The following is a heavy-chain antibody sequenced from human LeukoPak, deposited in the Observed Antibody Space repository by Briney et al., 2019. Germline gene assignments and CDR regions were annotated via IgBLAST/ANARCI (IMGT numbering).Heavy chain of an antibody. D-gene: IGHD6-19*01. V-gene: IGHV1-69*13. Sequence: GASVKVSCKASGGTFSNYAVSWVRQAPGQGLEWMGGFIPVFGPANYAQKFQGRATITADESTSTAYMELSSLRSEDTAVYYCARAGEVYNSGSYLEYWGQGTLVTVSS. CDR2: FIPVFGPA. J-gene: IGHJ4*02. CDR1: GGTFSNYA. CDR3: ARAGEVYNSGSYLEY.